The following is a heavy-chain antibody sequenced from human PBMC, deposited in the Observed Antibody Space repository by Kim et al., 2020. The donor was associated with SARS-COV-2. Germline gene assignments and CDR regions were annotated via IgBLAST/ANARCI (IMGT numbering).Heavy chain of an antibody. J-gene: IGHJ2*01. CDR2: IFYTGST. CDR1: GGSISSSNHH. D-gene: IGHD1-1*01. CDR3: ARRAGYSYGTGYFDL. Sequence: ETLSLTCGVSGGSISSSNHHWAWIRQPPGKGLEHIGNIFYTGSTYYSPSLRSRVTISVDTSKNQFSLNLNSVTAADTAVYYCARRAGYSYGTGYFDLWGRGTLVSVSS. V-gene: IGHV4-39*01.